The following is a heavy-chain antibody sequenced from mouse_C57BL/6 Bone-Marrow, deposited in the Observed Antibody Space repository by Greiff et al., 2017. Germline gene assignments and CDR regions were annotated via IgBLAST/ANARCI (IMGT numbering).Heavy chain of an antibody. CDR1: GFSLTSYG. D-gene: IGHD2-4*01. CDR2: IWSGGST. V-gene: IGHV2-2*01. Sequence: VKLMESGPGLVQPSQSLSITCTVSGFSLTSYGVHWVRQSPGKGLEWLGVIWSGGSTDYNAAFISRLSISKDNSKSQVFFKMNSLQADDTAIYYCDRNPYDYGAMDYWCQGTSVTVSS. J-gene: IGHJ4*01. CDR3: DRNPYDYGAMDY.